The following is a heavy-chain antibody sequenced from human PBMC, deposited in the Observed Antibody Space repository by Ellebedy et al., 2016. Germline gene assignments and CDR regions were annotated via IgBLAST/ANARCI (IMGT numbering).Heavy chain of an antibody. CDR3: AFRGLDY. J-gene: IGHJ4*02. Sequence: GGSLRLSXAASGFRSWTYSMTWVRQAPGMGLQWVSSISSNSVNIFYADSVKGRFTISRDNAKHSLFLQMHSLTVEDTGIYYCAFRGLDYWGQGALVIVSS. D-gene: IGHD3-16*01. V-gene: IGHV3-21*01. CDR2: ISSNSVNI. CDR1: GFRSWTYS.